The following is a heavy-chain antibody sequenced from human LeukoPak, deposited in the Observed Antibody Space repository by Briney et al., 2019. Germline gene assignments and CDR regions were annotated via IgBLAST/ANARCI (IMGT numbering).Heavy chain of an antibody. CDR1: GFTFSSYE. CDR2: ISSGGNVE. CDR3: ARDTLNGPFVISLDY. V-gene: IGHV3-48*03. D-gene: IGHD3-9*01. J-gene: IGHJ4*02. Sequence: GGSLRLSCAASGFTFSSYEMNWVRQAPGKGLEWVAHISSGGNVEYYLDSVRGRFTMSSDNAKSLLFLQMNSLRAEGTAVYYCARDTLNGPFVISLDYWGQGALVTVSS.